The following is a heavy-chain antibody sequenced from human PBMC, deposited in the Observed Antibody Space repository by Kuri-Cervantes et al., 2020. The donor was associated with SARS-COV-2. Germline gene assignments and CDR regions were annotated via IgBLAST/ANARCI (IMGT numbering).Heavy chain of an antibody. D-gene: IGHD1-7*01. V-gene: IGHV1-2*02. CDR3: ARDQKWNYLRYYYYGMDV. CDR2: INPNSGGT. CDR1: GYTFTGYY. Sequence: ASVKVSCKASGYTFTGYYMHWVRQAPGQGLEWMGWINPNSGGTNYAQKFQGRVTMTRDTSISTAYMELRSLRSEDTAVYYCARDQKWNYLRYYYYGMDVWGQGTTVTVSS. J-gene: IGHJ6*02.